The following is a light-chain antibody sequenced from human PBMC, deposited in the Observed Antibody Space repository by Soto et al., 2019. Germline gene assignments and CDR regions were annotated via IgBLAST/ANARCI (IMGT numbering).Light chain of an antibody. CDR3: QQYDNWPLT. Sequence: IVMTQSPSTLPVSPGERATLSFRASQSVSSNLAWYQQKPGQAPGFLIYGASTRATGIPARFSGSGSGTEFTLTISSLQSEDFAVYYCQQYDNWPLTFGGGTKVDIK. J-gene: IGKJ4*01. CDR1: QSVSSN. V-gene: IGKV3-15*01. CDR2: GAS.